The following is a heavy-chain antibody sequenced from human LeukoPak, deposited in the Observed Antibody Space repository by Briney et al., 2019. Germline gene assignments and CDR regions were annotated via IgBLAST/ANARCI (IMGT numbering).Heavy chain of an antibody. CDR3: ARSPPIDY. V-gene: IGHV1-8*01. CDR1: GYTLISYD. CDR2: MNPNSGRT. Sequence: ASVKVSCKASGYTLISYDINWVRQATGQGLEWMGWMNPNSGRTGYAQNFQGRITITRNTSISTAYMELSSLRSEDTAVYYCARSPPIDYWGQGTLVTVSS. J-gene: IGHJ4*02.